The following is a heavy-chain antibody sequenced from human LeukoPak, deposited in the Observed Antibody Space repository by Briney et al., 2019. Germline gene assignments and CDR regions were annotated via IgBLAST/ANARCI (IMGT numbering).Heavy chain of an antibody. CDR2: IKEGGRGT. CDR1: GFNFGDYA. D-gene: IGHD3-3*01. V-gene: IGHV3-7*01. J-gene: IGHJ4*02. Sequence: GGSLRLSCAASGFNFGDYAMSWVRQAPGKGLEWMAHIKEGGRGTFYVDSVKGRFTGSRDDARNTVYLQMNSLRAEDTAVYYCARWRGAQSEFVVWGQGTLVTVSS. CDR3: ARWRGAQSEFVV.